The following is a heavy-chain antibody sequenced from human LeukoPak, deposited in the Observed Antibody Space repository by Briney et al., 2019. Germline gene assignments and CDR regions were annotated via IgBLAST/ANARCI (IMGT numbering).Heavy chain of an antibody. V-gene: IGHV1-24*01. CDR3: ATKRDSSGLDAFDI. D-gene: IGHD6-19*01. CDR1: GYTLTELS. Sequence: ASVKVSCKVSGYTLTELSMHWVRQAPGKGLEWMGGFDPEDGVTIYAQKFQGRVTMTEDTSTDTAYMELSSLRSEDTAVYYCATKRDSSGLDAFDIWGQGTMVTVSS. CDR2: FDPEDGVT. J-gene: IGHJ3*02.